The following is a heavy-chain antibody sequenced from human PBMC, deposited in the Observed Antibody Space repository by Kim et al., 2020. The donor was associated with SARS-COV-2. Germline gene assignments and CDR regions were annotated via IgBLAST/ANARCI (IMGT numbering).Heavy chain of an antibody. Sequence: ASVKVSCKASGYTFTSYGISWVRQAPGQGLEWMGWISAYNGNTNYAQKLQGRVTMTTDTSTSTAYMELRSLRSDDTAVYYCARDPSAQLRDLWFGELLLSHYGMDVWGQGTTVTVSS. J-gene: IGHJ6*02. CDR1: GYTFTSYG. V-gene: IGHV1-18*01. CDR3: ARDPSAQLRDLWFGELLLSHYGMDV. D-gene: IGHD3-10*01. CDR2: ISAYNGNT.